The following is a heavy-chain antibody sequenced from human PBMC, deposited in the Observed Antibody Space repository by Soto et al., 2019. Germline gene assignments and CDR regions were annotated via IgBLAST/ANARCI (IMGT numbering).Heavy chain of an antibody. D-gene: IGHD2-15*01. J-gene: IGHJ4*02. CDR1: GFTFSSYG. CDR3: AKDRLQYCSGGSCSMFDY. CDR2: ISYDGSNK. Sequence: PGGSLRLSCAASGFTFSSYGMHWVRQAPGKGLEWVAVISYDGSNKYYADSVKGRLTISRDNSKNTLYLQMNSLRAEDTAVYYCAKDRLQYCSGGSCSMFDYWGQGTLVTVSS. V-gene: IGHV3-30*18.